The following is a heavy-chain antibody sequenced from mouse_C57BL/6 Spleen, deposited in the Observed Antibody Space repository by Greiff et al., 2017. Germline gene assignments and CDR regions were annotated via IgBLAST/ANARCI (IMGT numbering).Heavy chain of an antibody. Sequence: VQLQQSGAELVKPGASVKISCKASGYAFSSYWMNWVKQSPGKGLEWIGQIYPGDGDTNYNGKFKGKATLTADKSSSTAYMQLSSLTSEDSAVYFCARGGFFTTGVATPFGYWGQGTTLTVSS. V-gene: IGHV1-80*01. CDR3: ARGGFFTTGVATPFGY. CDR1: GYAFSSYW. D-gene: IGHD1-1*01. CDR2: IYPGDGDT. J-gene: IGHJ2*01.